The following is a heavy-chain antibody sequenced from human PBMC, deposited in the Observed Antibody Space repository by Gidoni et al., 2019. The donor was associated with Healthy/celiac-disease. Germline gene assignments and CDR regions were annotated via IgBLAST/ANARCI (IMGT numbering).Heavy chain of an antibody. Sequence: QVQLVQSGAEVKKPGASVKVSCKASGYTFTSYAMHWVRQAPGQRLEWMGWINAGNGNTKYSQKFQGRVTITRDTSASTAYMELSSLRSEDTAVYYCARWENWGFSLPDYWGQGTLVTVSS. CDR1: GYTFTSYA. J-gene: IGHJ4*02. D-gene: IGHD7-27*01. CDR3: ARWENWGFSLPDY. V-gene: IGHV1-3*01. CDR2: INAGNGNT.